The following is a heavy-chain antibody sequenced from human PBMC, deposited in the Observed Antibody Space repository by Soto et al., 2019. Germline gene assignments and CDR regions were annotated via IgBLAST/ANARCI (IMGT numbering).Heavy chain of an antibody. J-gene: IGHJ3*02. V-gene: IGHV1-3*01. CDR2: INAGNGNT. Sequence: ASVKVSYKASGYTFTSYAMHWVRQAPGQRLEWMGWINAGNGNTKYSQKFQGRVTITRDTSASTAYMELSSLRSEDTAVYYCARDYGSGSYYSLRYAFDIWGQGTMVTVSS. CDR3: ARDYGSGSYYSLRYAFDI. D-gene: IGHD3-10*01. CDR1: GYTFTSYA.